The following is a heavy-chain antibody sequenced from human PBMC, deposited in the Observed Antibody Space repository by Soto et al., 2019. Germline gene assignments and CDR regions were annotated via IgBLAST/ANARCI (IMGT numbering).Heavy chain of an antibody. CDR1: GFSLSSTAVG. CDR3: ARGSGSLHDS. CDR2: VYWDGDK. V-gene: IGHV2-5*02. D-gene: IGHD6-19*01. J-gene: IGHJ4*02. Sequence: QITLKESGPTLVKPTQALTLTCSFSGFSLSSTAVGVGWIRQPPGKAPQWLALVYWDGDKQYSPPLKSRLIITKDTSKNPVVLTMTNMDPVDTATYYCARGSGSLHDSWGQGILVTVSS.